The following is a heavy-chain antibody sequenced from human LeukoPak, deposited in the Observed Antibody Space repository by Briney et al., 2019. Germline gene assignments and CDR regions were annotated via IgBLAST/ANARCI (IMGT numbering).Heavy chain of an antibody. CDR3: AKERAGYTNPYYFDY. D-gene: IGHD2-2*02. Sequence: GGSLRLSCAASGFTFSTYAMSWVRQAPGKGLEWVSTISGSGANTYYADSVRGRFTISRDNSKNTLYLHMNSLRAEDTAVYHCAKERAGYTNPYYFDYWGQGTLVIVSS. CDR2: ISGSGANT. J-gene: IGHJ4*02. CDR1: GFTFSTYA. V-gene: IGHV3-23*01.